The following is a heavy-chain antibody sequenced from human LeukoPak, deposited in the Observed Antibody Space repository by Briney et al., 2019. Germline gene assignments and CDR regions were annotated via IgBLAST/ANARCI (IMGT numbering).Heavy chain of an antibody. CDR3: ARDRCSGGSCYSGGDY. J-gene: IGHJ4*02. D-gene: IGHD2-15*01. CDR2: IIPIFGTA. Sequence: ASVKVSCKASGGTFSSYAISWVRQAPGQGLEWMGGIIPIFGTANYAQKFQGRVTITADESTSTAYMELSSLGSEDTAVYYCARDRCSGGSCYSGGDYWGQGTLVTVSS. V-gene: IGHV1-69*13. CDR1: GGTFSSYA.